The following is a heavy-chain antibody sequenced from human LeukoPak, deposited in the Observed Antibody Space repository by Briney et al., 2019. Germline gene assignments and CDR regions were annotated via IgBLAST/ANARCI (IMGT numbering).Heavy chain of an antibody. CDR3: ARDSMPRRAFDI. J-gene: IGHJ3*02. V-gene: IGHV3-7*01. CDR1: GFTFSSYW. CDR2: IKKDGSEK. Sequence: GGSLRLSCAASGFTFSSYWMSWVRQAPGKGREGVANIKKDGSEKYYVDSVKGRFTISRDNAKNSLYLQMNSLRAEDTAVYYCARDSMPRRAFDIWGQGTVVTVSS. D-gene: IGHD2/OR15-2a*01.